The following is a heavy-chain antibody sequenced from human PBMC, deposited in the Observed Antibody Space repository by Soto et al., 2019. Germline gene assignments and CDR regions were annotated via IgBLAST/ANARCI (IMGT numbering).Heavy chain of an antibody. CDR3: AIRYYYDSSGYYYVPYFDY. Sequence: ASVKVSFKASGGTFSSYAISWVRQAPGQGLEWMGGIIPIFGTANYAQKFQGRVTITADESTSTAYMELSSLRSEDTAVYYCAIRYYYDSSGYYYVPYFDYWGQGTLVTVSS. CDR1: GGTFSSYA. J-gene: IGHJ4*02. D-gene: IGHD3-22*01. V-gene: IGHV1-69*13. CDR2: IIPIFGTA.